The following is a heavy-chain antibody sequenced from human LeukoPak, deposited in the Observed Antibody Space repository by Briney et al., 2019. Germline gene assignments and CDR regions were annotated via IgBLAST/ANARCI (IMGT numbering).Heavy chain of an antibody. D-gene: IGHD6-13*01. V-gene: IGHV4-61*02. CDR2: IDTSGST. Sequence: SETLSLTCTVSGGSISSSSYYWGWIRQPAGKGLEWLGRIDTSGSTHYNPSLTSRVTISLDTTNNQFSLNLISVTAADTAVYYCARGHSFSSSWSRSALAIWGQGTMVTVSS. CDR3: ARGHSFSSSWSRSALAI. CDR1: GGSISSSSYY. J-gene: IGHJ3*02.